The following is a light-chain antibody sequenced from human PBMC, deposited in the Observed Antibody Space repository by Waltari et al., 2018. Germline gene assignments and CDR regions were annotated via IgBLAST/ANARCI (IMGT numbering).Light chain of an antibody. CDR1: QSISSW. Sequence: DIQMTQSPSTLSASVGDRVTITCRASQSISSWLAWYQQKPGKAPKLLIYKASSLESGVPSRLSGSGSGTEFTLTISSLQPDDFATYYCQQYNSYSPLFGQGTKLEIK. V-gene: IGKV1-5*03. J-gene: IGKJ2*01. CDR3: QQYNSYSPL. CDR2: KAS.